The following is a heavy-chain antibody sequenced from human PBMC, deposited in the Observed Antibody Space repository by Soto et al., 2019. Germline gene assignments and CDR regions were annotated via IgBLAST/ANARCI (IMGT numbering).Heavy chain of an antibody. D-gene: IGHD2-2*01. Sequence: GGSLRLSCAASGFTFSSYGMHWVRQAPGKGLEWVAVISYDGSNKYYADSVKGRFTISRDNSKNTLYLQMNSLRAEDTAVYYCAKSMSGTARPVPAANRLPGVYYYYYGMDVWGQGTTVTVSS. CDR2: ISYDGSNK. CDR1: GFTFSSYG. V-gene: IGHV3-30*18. J-gene: IGHJ6*02. CDR3: AKSMSGTARPVPAANRLPGVYYYYYGMDV.